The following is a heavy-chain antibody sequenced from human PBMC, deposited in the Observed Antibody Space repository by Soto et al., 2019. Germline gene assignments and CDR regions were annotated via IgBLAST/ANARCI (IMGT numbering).Heavy chain of an antibody. CDR2: ISGSGGST. CDR1: GFTFSSYA. V-gene: IGHV3-23*01. J-gene: IGHJ4*02. Sequence: VQLLGSGGGLVQPGESLRLSCAASGFTFSSYALNWVRQAPGKGLEWVSGISGSGGSTYYADSVKGRFTISRDNSKNTLYLQINSLRAEDTAVYYCAKAGSAVAGTGGEFDYWGQGTLVTVSS. D-gene: IGHD6-19*01. CDR3: AKAGSAVAGTGGEFDY.